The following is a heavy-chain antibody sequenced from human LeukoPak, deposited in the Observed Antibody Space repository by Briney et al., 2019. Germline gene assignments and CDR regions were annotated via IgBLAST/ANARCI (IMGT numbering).Heavy chain of an antibody. Sequence: PSQTLSLTCTVSGGSISSGGYYWSWIRQHPGKGLEWIGYIYYSGSTYYNPSLKSRVTISVDTSKNQFSLKLSSVTAADTAVYYCARAGIVVVETFYFDYWGQGTLVTVSS. CDR1: GGSISSGGYY. D-gene: IGHD2-2*01. V-gene: IGHV4-31*03. CDR3: ARAGIVVVETFYFDY. J-gene: IGHJ4*02. CDR2: IYYSGST.